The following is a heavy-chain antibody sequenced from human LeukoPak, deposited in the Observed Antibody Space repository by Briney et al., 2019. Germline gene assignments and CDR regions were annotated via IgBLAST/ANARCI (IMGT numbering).Heavy chain of an antibody. V-gene: IGHV1-8*01. CDR3: ARSAYSSGWYAFDY. Sequence: ASVKVSCKASGYTFTSYDINWVRQATGQGLEWMGWMNPNSGNTGYAQKFQGRVTMTRNTSISTAYMELSSLRSEDTAVYYCARSAYSSGWYAFDYWGQGTLVTVSS. CDR1: GYTFTSYD. J-gene: IGHJ4*02. D-gene: IGHD6-19*01. CDR2: MNPNSGNT.